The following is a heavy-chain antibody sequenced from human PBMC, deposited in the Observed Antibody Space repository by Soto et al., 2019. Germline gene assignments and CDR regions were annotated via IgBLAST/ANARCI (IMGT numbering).Heavy chain of an antibody. CDR1: GCTFSSHG. CDR2: ISYDGSDE. J-gene: IGHJ4*02. V-gene: IGHV3-30*03. CDR3: ARDHISGDYGDKFDY. D-gene: IGHD4-17*01. Sequence: QVQLVESGGGVVQPGRSLRLSCAASGCTFSSHGMHWVRQAPGKGLEWVAVISYDGSDESYADSVKGRFTISRDNSKNTLYLQMNSLRPEDTAVYYCARDHISGDYGDKFDYWGKGHLVTVSS.